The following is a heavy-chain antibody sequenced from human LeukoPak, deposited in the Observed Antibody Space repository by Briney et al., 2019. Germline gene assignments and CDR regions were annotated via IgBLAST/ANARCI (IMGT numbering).Heavy chain of an antibody. J-gene: IGHJ2*01. CDR2: INPNRGGT. D-gene: IGHD3-10*01. CDR1: GYTFTGYY. CDR3: ARDALLLWFGEFSDQTPNWYFDL. V-gene: IGHV1-2*02. Sequence: ASVKVSCKASGYTFTGYYMHWVRQAPGQGLEWMGWINPNRGGTNYAQMFQGRDTMTRDTSISTAYMELSRLRSDDTAVYYCARDALLLWFGEFSDQTPNWYFDLWGRGTLVTVSS.